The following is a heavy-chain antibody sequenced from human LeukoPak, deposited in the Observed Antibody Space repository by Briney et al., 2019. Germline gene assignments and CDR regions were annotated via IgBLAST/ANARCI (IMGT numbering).Heavy chain of an antibody. CDR3: ARGHHLLYSGYDQDYGMDV. V-gene: IGHV1-46*01. J-gene: IGHJ6*02. Sequence: ASVKVSCKASGYTFTSYYMHWVRQPPGQGLEWMGIINPSGGSTSYAQKFQGRVTMTRDTSTSTVYMELSSLRSEDTAVYYCARGHHLLYSGYDQDYGMDVWGQGTTVTVSS. D-gene: IGHD5-12*01. CDR2: INPSGGST. CDR1: GYTFTSYY.